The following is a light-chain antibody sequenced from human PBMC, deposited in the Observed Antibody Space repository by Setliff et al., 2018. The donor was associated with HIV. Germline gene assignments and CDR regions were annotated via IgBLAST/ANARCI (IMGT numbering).Light chain of an antibody. CDR1: IYNIGSHT. V-gene: IGLV1-44*01. Sequence: QSALTQPPSVSGTPGQRVTISCSGGIYNIGSHTVHWYKQLPGVAPKLLLYSDNRRYTGVPDRFSGSKDDTSASLAINGLQSEDEAEYYCAAGDVSLKVYVFGSGTKVTVL. CDR3: AAGDVSLKVYV. CDR2: SDN. J-gene: IGLJ1*01.